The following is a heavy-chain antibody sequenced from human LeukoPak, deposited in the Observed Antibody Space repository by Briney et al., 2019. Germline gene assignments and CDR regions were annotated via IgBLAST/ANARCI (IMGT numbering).Heavy chain of an antibody. D-gene: IGHD3-16*01. CDR3: ATSDYVWGKPYYFDY. CDR1: GFTFNVYN. V-gene: IGHV3-21*01. Sequence: GGSLRLSCAASGFTFNVYNMNWVRQAPGKGLEWVSSISSSSIYIYYADSVKGRFTISRDNSNNSVYLQMDSLRAEDTAVYYCATSDYVWGKPYYFDYWGHGILLTVSS. J-gene: IGHJ4*01. CDR2: ISSSSIYI.